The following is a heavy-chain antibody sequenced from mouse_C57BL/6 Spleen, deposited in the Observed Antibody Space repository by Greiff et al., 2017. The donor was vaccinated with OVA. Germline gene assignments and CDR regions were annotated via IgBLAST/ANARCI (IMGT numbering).Heavy chain of an antibody. CDR2: INPNNGGT. CDR3: ARGRGQLRPQPEFAY. Sequence: EVQLQQSGPELVKPGASVKISCKASGYTFTDYYMNWVKQSHGKSLEWIGDINPNNGGTSYNQKFKGKATLTVDKSSSPAYMELRSLTSEDSAVYYCARGRGQLRPQPEFAYWGQGTLVTVSA. J-gene: IGHJ3*01. V-gene: IGHV1-26*01. D-gene: IGHD3-2*02. CDR1: GYTFTDYY.